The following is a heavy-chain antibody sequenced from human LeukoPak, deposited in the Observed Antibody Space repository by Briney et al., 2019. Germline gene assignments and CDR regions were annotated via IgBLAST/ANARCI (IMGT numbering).Heavy chain of an antibody. CDR1: AGSISSYY. J-gene: IGHJ6*02. CDR2: VYYSGST. CDR3: ATQAYYYGMDV. V-gene: IGHV4-59*08. Sequence: SETLSLTCTVSAGSISSYYWSWIRQPPGKGLEWIGYVYYSGSTNYNPALKSRVTISVDTSKHQFSLSLISLTAADTAAYYCATQAYYYGMDVWGQGTTVTVSS.